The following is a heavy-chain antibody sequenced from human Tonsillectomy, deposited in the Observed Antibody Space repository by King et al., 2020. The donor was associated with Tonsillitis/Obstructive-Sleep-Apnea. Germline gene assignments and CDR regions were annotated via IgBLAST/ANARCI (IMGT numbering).Heavy chain of an antibody. V-gene: IGHV3-48*03. Sequence: VQLVESGGGLVQPGGSLRLSCAASGFTFRSYEMNWVRQAPGKGLEWVSYITSSGSTIYYADSVKGRFTISRDNAKNSLYLQMNSLRAEDTAVYYCTREPENYYGLDVWGQGTTVTVSS. CDR1: GFTFRSYE. CDR3: TREPENYYGLDV. CDR2: ITSSGSTI. J-gene: IGHJ6*02.